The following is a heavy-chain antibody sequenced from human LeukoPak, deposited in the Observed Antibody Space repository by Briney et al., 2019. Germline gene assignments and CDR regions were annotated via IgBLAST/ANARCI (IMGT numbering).Heavy chain of an antibody. J-gene: IGHJ6*03. CDR2: IKQDGSEK. D-gene: IGHD5-12*01. Sequence: PGGSLRLSCAASGFTFSSYWMSWVRQAPGKGLEWVANIKQDGSEKYYVDSVKGRFTISRDNAKNSLYLQMNSLRAEDTAVYYCARDRYEPWIKYYYYMDVWGKGTTVTVSS. V-gene: IGHV3-7*01. CDR3: ARDRYEPWIKYYYYMDV. CDR1: GFTFSSYW.